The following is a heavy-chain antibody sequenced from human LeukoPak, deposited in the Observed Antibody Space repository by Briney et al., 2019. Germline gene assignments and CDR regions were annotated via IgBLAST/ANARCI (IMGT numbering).Heavy chain of an antibody. CDR2: ISFNGGDE. CDR1: GFSFRYYA. J-gene: IGHJ4*02. D-gene: IGHD3-22*01. CDR3: ARDDYYDSSGYYLPLDY. Sequence: PGRSLRLSCAASGFSFRYYAMHWGRQAPGKGLEWRAVISFNGGDEYYADSVKGRFTISRDNSKNTLYLHMNSLRAEDTALYYCARDDYYDSSGYYLPLDYWGQGTLVTVSS. V-gene: IGHV3-30*04.